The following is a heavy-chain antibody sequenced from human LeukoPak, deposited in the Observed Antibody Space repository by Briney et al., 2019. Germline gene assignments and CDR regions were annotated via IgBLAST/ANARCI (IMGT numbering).Heavy chain of an antibody. CDR2: INSDGSST. CDR1: GFTFDDYD. Sequence: GSLRLSCAASGFTFDDYDMSWVRQAPGKGLVWVSRINSDGSSTSYADSVKGRFTISRDNAKNTLYLQMNSLRAEDTAVYYCASPSGEFDPWGQGTLVTVSS. J-gene: IGHJ5*02. D-gene: IGHD6-25*01. CDR3: ASPSGEFDP. V-gene: IGHV3-74*01.